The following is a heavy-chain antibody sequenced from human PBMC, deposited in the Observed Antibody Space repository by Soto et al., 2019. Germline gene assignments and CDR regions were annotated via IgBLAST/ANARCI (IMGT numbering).Heavy chain of an antibody. J-gene: IGHJ6*02. V-gene: IGHV3-23*01. CDR3: AKDLGSGKPYYYYAMDV. CDR2: ISDAAASA. D-gene: IGHD3-10*01. CDR1: GFTFSSYA. Sequence: EVQLLESGGGLVQPGGSLRLSCVASGFTFSSYAMSWVRQVPGEGLEWVSTISDAAASAYYVDSVKGRFTISRDKSENTLYLQMNSLRAEDTALYYCAKDLGSGKPYYYYAMDVWGQGTTVTVSS.